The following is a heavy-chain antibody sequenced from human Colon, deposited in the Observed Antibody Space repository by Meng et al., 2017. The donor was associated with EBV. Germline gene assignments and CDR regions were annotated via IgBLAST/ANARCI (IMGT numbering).Heavy chain of an antibody. CDR2: IYYSGST. CDR3: ARSAMISAWFDP. V-gene: IGHV4-30-4*01. J-gene: IGHJ5*02. D-gene: IGHD3-22*01. Sequence: VQGLQWGPGLVKPSQTLSLPCAVSGGSISSGGYYWSWIRQTPGKGLEWIGFIYYSGSTYYIPSLKSRVTISVDTAKNQFSLKLSSVTAADTAVYYCARSAMISAWFDPWGQGTLVTVSS. CDR1: GGSISSGGYY.